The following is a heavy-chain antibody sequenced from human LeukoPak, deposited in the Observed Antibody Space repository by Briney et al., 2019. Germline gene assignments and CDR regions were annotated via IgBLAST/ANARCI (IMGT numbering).Heavy chain of an antibody. CDR3: ARDVDAFMITFGGVIVIRRFDY. J-gene: IGHJ4*02. V-gene: IGHV1-2*02. D-gene: IGHD3-16*02. CDR2: INPNSGGT. Sequence: ASVKVSCKASGYTFTGYYMHWVRQAPGQGLEWMGWINPNSGGTNYAQKLQGRVTMTTDTSTSTAYMELRSLRSDDTAVYYCARDVDAFMITFGGVIVIRRFDYWGQGTLVTVSS. CDR1: GYTFTGYY.